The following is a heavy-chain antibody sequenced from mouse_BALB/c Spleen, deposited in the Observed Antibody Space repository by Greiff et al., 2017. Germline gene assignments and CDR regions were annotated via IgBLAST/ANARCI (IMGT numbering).Heavy chain of an antibody. V-gene: IGHV5-17*02. CDR3: ARAVWFAY. CDR2: ISSGSSTI. CDR1: GFTFSSFG. Sequence: EVKVVESGGGLVQPGGSRKLSCAASGFTFSSFGMHWVRQAPEKGLEWVAYISSGSSTIYYADTVKGRFTISRDNPKNTLFLQMTSLRYEDTAMYYCARAVWFAYWGQGTLVTVSA. J-gene: IGHJ3*01.